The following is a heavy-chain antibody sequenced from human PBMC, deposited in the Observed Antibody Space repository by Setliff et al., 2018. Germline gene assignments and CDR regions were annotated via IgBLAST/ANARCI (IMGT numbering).Heavy chain of an antibody. D-gene: IGHD2-15*01. CDR1: GFSISSGYY. V-gene: IGHV4-38-2*01. Sequence: SETLSLTCAVSGFSISSGYYWGWIRQPPGKGLEWIVNIHHSGKAYYNPSLKSRFTISVDTSKNQLSLKVNSVTAADTAVYYCARTCSGSGCYAGLESWGQGTLVTVSS. CDR2: IHHSGKA. J-gene: IGHJ4*02. CDR3: ARTCSGSGCYAGLES.